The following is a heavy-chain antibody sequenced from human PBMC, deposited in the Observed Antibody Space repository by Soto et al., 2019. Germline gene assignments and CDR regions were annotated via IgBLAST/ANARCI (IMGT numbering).Heavy chain of an antibody. CDR2: IISNGVGT. CDR3: AWRAPPDFYYMDV. J-gene: IGHJ6*03. CDR1: GFTLSGYD. Sequence: EVQLAESGGGLAQPGGSLRLSCAASGFTLSGYDMDWVRQAPGKGLEYVSGIISNGVGTYYANSVQGRFTISRDNSKETVYLPMGTLRPEDMDVYYCAWRAPPDFYYMDVCGKGTTVTVSS. V-gene: IGHV3-64*01.